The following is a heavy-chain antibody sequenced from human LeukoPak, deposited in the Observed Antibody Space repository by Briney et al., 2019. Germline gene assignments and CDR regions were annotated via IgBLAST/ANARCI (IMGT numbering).Heavy chain of an antibody. Sequence: SETLSLTCTVSGYSISSGYYWGWIRQPPGKGLEWIGSIYHSGSTYYNPSLKSRVTISVDTSKNQFSLKLSSVTAADTAVYYCARRVGYCSSTSCYTSPRFDYWGQGTLVTVSS. V-gene: IGHV4-38-2*02. CDR1: GYSISSGYY. D-gene: IGHD2-2*02. J-gene: IGHJ4*02. CDR2: IYHSGST. CDR3: ARRVGYCSSTSCYTSPRFDY.